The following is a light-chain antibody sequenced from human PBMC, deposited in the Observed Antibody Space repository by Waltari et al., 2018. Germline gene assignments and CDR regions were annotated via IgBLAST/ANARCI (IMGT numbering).Light chain of an antibody. Sequence: EIVLTQSPATLSLSPVKRATLSCRASQSVSSYLGWYQQKPGQAPRLLIYDASTRATGVPGRFSGSGSGTDFTLTISSLEPEDFAIYYCQQRSTWPILTFGGGTKVEIK. J-gene: IGKJ4*01. CDR1: QSVSSY. CDR2: DAS. CDR3: QQRSTWPILT. V-gene: IGKV3-11*01.